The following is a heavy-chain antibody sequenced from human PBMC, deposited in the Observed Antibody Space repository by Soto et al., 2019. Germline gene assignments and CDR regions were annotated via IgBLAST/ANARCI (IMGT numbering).Heavy chain of an antibody. V-gene: IGHV3-30*18. D-gene: IGHD1-26*01. CDR3: AKAHSSGRYLPYYYFDY. Sequence: QVQLVESGGGVVQPGRSLRLSCAASGFTFSSYGMHWVRQAPGKGLEWVAVISYDGSNKYYADSVKGRFTISRDNSKNTLYLQMNSLRSEDTAVYYCAKAHSSGRYLPYYYFDYWGQGTLVTVSS. CDR2: ISYDGSNK. CDR1: GFTFSSYG. J-gene: IGHJ4*02.